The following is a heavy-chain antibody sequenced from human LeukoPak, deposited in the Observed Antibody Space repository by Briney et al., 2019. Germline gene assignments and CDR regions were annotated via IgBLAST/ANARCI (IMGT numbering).Heavy chain of an antibody. V-gene: IGHV3-53*01. CDR2: IYTCGST. CDR1: GFTVSSNY. D-gene: IGHD5-18*01. Sequence: GGSLKLSCAASGFTVSSNYMSWVRQAPGKGLEWVSVIYTCGSTYYADSVKGRFTNSRDNSKNTLYLQVNSLSDADAAVYYCARANVDTAMVYYFDYWGQGTLVTVSS. CDR3: ARANVDTAMVYYFDY. J-gene: IGHJ4*02.